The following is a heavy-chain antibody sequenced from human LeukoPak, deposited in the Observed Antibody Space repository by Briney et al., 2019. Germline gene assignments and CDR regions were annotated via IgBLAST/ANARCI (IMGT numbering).Heavy chain of an antibody. Sequence: PSETLSLTCAVYGGSFSGYYWSWVRQAPGKGLEWVSAISGSGGSTYYADSVKGRFTISRDNSKNTLYLQMNSLRAEDTAVYYCARTLNRIAVPWSSYYYGMDVWGQGTTVTVSS. V-gene: IGHV3-23*01. J-gene: IGHJ6*02. CDR1: GGSFSGYY. CDR2: ISGSGGST. D-gene: IGHD6-19*01. CDR3: ARTLNRIAVPWSSYYYGMDV.